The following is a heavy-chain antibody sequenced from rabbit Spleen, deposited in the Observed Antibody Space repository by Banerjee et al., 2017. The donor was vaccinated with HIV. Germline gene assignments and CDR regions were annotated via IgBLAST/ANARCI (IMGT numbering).Heavy chain of an antibody. D-gene: IGHD1-1*01. V-gene: IGHV1S45*01. Sequence: QEQLVESGGGLVKPEGSLTLTCKASGFSFSDKDVMCWVRQAPGKGLQWIACINTYTARPVYANWAKGRFTISTTSSTTVTLKMTSLTAADTATYFCARDLTSVVGWNFNLWGPGTLVTVS. CDR3: ARDLTSVVGWNFNL. CDR1: GFSFSDKDV. J-gene: IGHJ4*01. CDR2: INTYTARP.